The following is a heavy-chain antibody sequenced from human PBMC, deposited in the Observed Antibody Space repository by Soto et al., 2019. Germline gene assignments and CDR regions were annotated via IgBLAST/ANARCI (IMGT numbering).Heavy chain of an antibody. CDR1: GGSISSSSYF. V-gene: IGHV4-39*07. D-gene: IGHD7-27*01. J-gene: IGHJ5*02. Sequence: SETLSLTCAVSGGSISSSSYFWGWIRRPPGKGLEWIGSMYYSGSTYYNPSLKSRVTISVDRSKNQFSLKLSSVTAADTAVYYCARVPGPWGQGTLVTVSS. CDR2: MYYSGST. CDR3: ARVPGP.